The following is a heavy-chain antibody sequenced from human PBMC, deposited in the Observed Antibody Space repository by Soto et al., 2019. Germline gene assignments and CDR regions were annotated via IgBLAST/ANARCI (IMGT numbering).Heavy chain of an antibody. CDR3: ARGGDVPYYYYGMDV. CDR2: ISGYDGRT. J-gene: IGHJ6*02. V-gene: IGHV1-18*01. CDR1: GYTFTRYG. Sequence: QVHLVQSGAEVKKPGASVKVSCKTSGYTFTRYGISWVRQAPGQGLEWMGWISGYDGRTNFAQKVQDRVTMTTDTATSTVYMELRSLRPDDTAVYYCARGGDVPYYYYGMDVWGQGTTVTASS. D-gene: IGHD2-21*02.